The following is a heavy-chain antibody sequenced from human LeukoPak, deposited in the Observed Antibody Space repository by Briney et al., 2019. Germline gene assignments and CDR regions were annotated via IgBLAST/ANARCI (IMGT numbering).Heavy chain of an antibody. V-gene: IGHV5-51*01. Sequence: GESLKISCKGSGYSFTSYWIGWVRQMPVKGLEWMGSIYPGDSDTKYSPSFQGQVTISADKSISTAYLQWSSLKASDTAMYYCALSYSSSGDYYFDYWGQGTLVTVSS. J-gene: IGHJ4*02. D-gene: IGHD6-6*01. CDR1: GYSFTSYW. CDR3: ALSYSSSGDYYFDY. CDR2: IYPGDSDT.